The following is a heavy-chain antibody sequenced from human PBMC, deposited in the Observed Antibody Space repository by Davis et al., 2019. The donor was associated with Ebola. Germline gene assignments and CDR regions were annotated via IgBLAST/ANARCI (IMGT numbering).Heavy chain of an antibody. V-gene: IGHV1-69*04. CDR1: GGTFSSYA. CDR3: ARDLGYCSGGSCYPFDY. J-gene: IGHJ4*02. Sequence: AASVKVSCKASGGTFSSYAISWVRQAPGQGLEWMGRIIPILGIANYAQKFQGRVTITADKSTSTAYMELRSLRSDDTAVYYCARDLGYCSGGSCYPFDYWGQGTLVTVSS. CDR2: IIPILGIA. D-gene: IGHD2-15*01.